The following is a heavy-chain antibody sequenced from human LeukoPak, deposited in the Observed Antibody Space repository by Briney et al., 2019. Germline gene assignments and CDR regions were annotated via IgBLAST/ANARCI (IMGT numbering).Heavy chain of an antibody. Sequence: SETLSLTCAVYGGSFSVYYWSWIRQPPGKGLEWIGEINHSGSTNYNPSLKSRVTISVDTSNNHFSLKLSSVTAADTAVYYCARDSLGAGTVGATSGYWGQGTLVTVSS. D-gene: IGHD1-26*01. CDR3: ARDSLGAGTVGATSGY. J-gene: IGHJ4*02. V-gene: IGHV4-34*01. CDR1: GGSFSVYY. CDR2: INHSGST.